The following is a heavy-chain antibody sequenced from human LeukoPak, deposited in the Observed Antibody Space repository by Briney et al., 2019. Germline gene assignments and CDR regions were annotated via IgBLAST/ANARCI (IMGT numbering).Heavy chain of an antibody. D-gene: IGHD2-2*01. V-gene: IGHV4-59*01. J-gene: IGHJ6*02. CDR1: GGSIRSYY. Sequence: SETLSLTCTVSGGSIRSYYWSWIRQPPGKGLEWVGYIYYSGSTNYNPSLKSRVTISADTSKNQFSLRLSSVTAADTAVYYCARDRTDYYGMDVWGQGTTVTVSS. CDR3: ARDRTDYYGMDV. CDR2: IYYSGST.